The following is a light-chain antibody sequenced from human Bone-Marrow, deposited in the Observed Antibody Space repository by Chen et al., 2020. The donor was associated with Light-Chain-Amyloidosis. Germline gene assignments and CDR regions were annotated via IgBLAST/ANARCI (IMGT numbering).Light chain of an antibody. CDR2: EVT. Sequence: QSALTQPASVSGSPGQSITIHGTGTSSDVGGDNHVSWYQQHPDKAPKLMIYEVTNRPSWVPDRFSGSKSDNTASLTISGLQTEDEADYFCSSYTITNTLVFGSGTRVTVL. CDR1: SSDVGGDNH. J-gene: IGLJ1*01. V-gene: IGLV2-14*01. CDR3: SSYTITNTLV.